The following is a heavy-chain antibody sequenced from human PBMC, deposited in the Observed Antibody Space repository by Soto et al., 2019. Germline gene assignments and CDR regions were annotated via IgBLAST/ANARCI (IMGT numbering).Heavy chain of an antibody. CDR3: AREWVAIAVAGDTHAFDI. J-gene: IGHJ3*02. Sequence: QVQLVESGGGVVQPGRSLRLSCAASGFTFSSYAMHWVRQAAGKGLEWVAVISYDGSNKYYADSVKGRFTISRDNSKNPLYLQMHSLGAEDTAAYYCAREWVAIAVAGDTHAFDIWGQGTMVTVSS. CDR1: GFTFSSYA. D-gene: IGHD6-19*01. V-gene: IGHV3-30-3*01. CDR2: ISYDGSNK.